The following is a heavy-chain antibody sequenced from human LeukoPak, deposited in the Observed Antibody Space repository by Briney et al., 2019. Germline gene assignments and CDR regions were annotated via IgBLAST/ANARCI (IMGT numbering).Heavy chain of an antibody. CDR3: AKDTWNYDFWSGYTLVHYYYYMDV. CDR2: ISGSGGST. Sequence: GGSLRLSCAASGFTFSSYAMSWVRQAPGKGLDWVSAISGSGGSTYYADSVQGRFTISRDNSKHTLYLQMHSLRAEDTAVYYCAKDTWNYDFWSGYTLVHYYYYMDVWGKGTTVTVSS. CDR1: GFTFSSYA. D-gene: IGHD3-3*01. J-gene: IGHJ6*03. V-gene: IGHV3-23*01.